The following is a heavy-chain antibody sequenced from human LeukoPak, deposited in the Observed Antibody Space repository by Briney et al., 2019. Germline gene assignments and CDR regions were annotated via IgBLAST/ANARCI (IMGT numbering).Heavy chain of an antibody. CDR1: GGTFSSYA. Sequence: SVKVSCKASGGTFSSYAISWVRQAPGQGLEWMGGIIPIFGIANYAQKFQGRVTITADESTSTAYMELSSLRSEDTAVYYCASTGRYGDDGWGAYYYYMDVWGKGTTVTVSS. V-gene: IGHV1-69*01. CDR3: ASTGRYGDDGWGAYYYYMDV. CDR2: IIPIFGIA. J-gene: IGHJ6*03. D-gene: IGHD4-17*01.